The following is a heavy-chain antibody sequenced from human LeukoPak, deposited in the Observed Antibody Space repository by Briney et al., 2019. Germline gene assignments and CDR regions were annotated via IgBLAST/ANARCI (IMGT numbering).Heavy chain of an antibody. CDR1: GASISNYY. Sequence: SETLSLTCTVSGASISNYYWSWIRQPPGKGLEWIGYMYYSGRTNYNPSLKSRVTISIDSSKSQFSLKLSSVTAADTAVYFCARDRGYSGSFDYWGQGTLVTVSS. V-gene: IGHV4-59*01. CDR2: MYYSGRT. J-gene: IGHJ4*02. D-gene: IGHD5-12*01. CDR3: ARDRGYSGSFDY.